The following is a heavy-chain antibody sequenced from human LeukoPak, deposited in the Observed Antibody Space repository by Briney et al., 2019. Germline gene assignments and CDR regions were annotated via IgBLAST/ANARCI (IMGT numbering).Heavy chain of an antibody. Sequence: GGSLRLSCAASGFTFSSNAMAWVRQAPGKGLEWVSAISGSGDRTYYADSVKGRFTISRDNSKKTVYLQMNSLRAEDTAVYYCAKEEAQRAADPWGQGTLVTVSS. CDR1: GFTFSSNA. CDR3: AKEEAQRAADP. V-gene: IGHV3-23*01. CDR2: ISGSGDRT. D-gene: IGHD6-25*01. J-gene: IGHJ5*02.